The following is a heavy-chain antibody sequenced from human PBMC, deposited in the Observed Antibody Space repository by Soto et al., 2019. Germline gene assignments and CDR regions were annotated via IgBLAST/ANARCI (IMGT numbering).Heavy chain of an antibody. CDR2: ISGYNGNT. V-gene: IGHV1-18*01. D-gene: IGHD6-19*01. CDR3: SRFIMVGGWFDPNYYHGMDV. J-gene: IGHJ6*02. Sequence: QVQLVQSGAEVKKPGASVTVSCKTSGYTFSNYGINWVRQAPGQGREWMGWISGYNGNTNYAQTDQGRVTMTTNTSTGTVYMELRSLKSDDTAIYYCSRFIMVGGWFDPNYYHGMDVWGQGTTVTGSS. CDR1: GYTFSNYG.